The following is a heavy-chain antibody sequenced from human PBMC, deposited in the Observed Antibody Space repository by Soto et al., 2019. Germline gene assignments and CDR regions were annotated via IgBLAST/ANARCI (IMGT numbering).Heavy chain of an antibody. D-gene: IGHD5-18*01. J-gene: IGHJ4*02. CDR3: VKTLQYSYGLPH. V-gene: IGHV3-64D*06. CDR1: GFTFSSYA. CDR2: ISTNGGST. Sequence: GGSLRLSCSASGFTFSSYAMQWVRQAPGKGLEYVSAISTNGGSTHYADSVKGRFTISRDNSKNTLYLQMSSLRAEDTAVYYCVKTLQYSYGLPHWGQGTLVTVSS.